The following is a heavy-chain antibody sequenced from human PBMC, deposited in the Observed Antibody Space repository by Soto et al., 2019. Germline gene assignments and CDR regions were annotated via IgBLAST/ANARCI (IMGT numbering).Heavy chain of an antibody. Sequence: QVQLVQSGAEVKKPGSSVQVSCKASGGTFSSYAISWVRQAPGQGLEWMGGIIPLFGTANYAQKFQGRVTITADESTSTAYMELSSLRSEDTAVYYCARDFTDWNGGLGAFDLWGQGTMVTVSS. CDR1: GGTFSSYA. CDR3: ARDFTDWNGGLGAFDL. V-gene: IGHV1-69*01. D-gene: IGHD1-1*01. J-gene: IGHJ3*01. CDR2: IIPLFGTA.